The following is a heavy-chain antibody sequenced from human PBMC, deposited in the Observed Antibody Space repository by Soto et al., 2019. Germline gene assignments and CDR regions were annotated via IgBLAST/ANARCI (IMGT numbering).Heavy chain of an antibody. V-gene: IGHV3-21*01. CDR3: ARWNLVGIAAAGIEFDY. J-gene: IGHJ4*02. D-gene: IGHD6-13*01. CDR1: GFTFSSYS. Sequence: EVQLLESGGGLLQPGGSLRLSCAATGFTFSSYSMNWVRQAPGKGLEWVSSISSSSSYIYYADSVKGRFTISRDNAKNSLYLQMNSLRAEDTAVYYCARWNLVGIAAAGIEFDYWGQGTLVTVSS. CDR2: ISSSSSYI.